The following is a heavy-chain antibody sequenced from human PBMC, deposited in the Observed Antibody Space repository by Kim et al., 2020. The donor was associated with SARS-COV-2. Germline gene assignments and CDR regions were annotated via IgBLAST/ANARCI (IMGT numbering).Heavy chain of an antibody. V-gene: IGHV3-53*01. Sequence: ADSVKGRFTMSRDNSKNTLFLQMNSRRVEDTAVYYCAGRGGGYFQYYFDYWGQGTLVTVSS. D-gene: IGHD1-26*01. J-gene: IGHJ4*02. CDR3: AGRGGGYFQYYFDY.